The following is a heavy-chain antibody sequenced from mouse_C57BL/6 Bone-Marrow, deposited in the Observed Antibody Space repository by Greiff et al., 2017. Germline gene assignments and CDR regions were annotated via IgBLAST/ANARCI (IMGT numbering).Heavy chain of an antibody. Sequence: VKLMESGAELVKPGASVKISCKASGYAFSSYWMNWVKQRPGKGLEWIGQIYPGDGDTNYNGKFKGKDTLTADKSSSTAYMQLSSLTSEDSAVYFCARTNDGYWDYFDYWGQGTTLTVSS. CDR2: IYPGDGDT. CDR3: ARTNDGYWDYFDY. CDR1: GYAFSSYW. D-gene: IGHD2-3*01. J-gene: IGHJ2*01. V-gene: IGHV1-80*01.